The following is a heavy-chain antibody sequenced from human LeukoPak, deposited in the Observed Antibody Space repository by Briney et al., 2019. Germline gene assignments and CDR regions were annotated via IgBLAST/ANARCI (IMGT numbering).Heavy chain of an antibody. V-gene: IGHV3-21*01. Sequence: GGSLRLSCAASGFTFSSYSMNWVRQAPGKGLEWVSSISSSSSYIYYADSVKGRFTISRDNAKNSLYLQMNSPRAEDTAVYYCATDPSPYYYDSSGYMDWGQGTLVTVSS. D-gene: IGHD3-22*01. CDR1: GFTFSSYS. J-gene: IGHJ4*02. CDR2: ISSSSSYI. CDR3: ATDPSPYYYDSSGYMD.